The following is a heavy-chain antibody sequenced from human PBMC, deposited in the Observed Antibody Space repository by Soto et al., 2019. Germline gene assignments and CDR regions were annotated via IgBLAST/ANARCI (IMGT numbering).Heavy chain of an antibody. J-gene: IGHJ4*02. CDR1: GYTFTSYG. Sequence: ASVKVSCKASGYTFTSYGISWVRQAPGQGLERMGWISAYNGNTNYAQKLQGRVTMTTDTSTSTADMELRSLRSDETAVYYCARGASITVAGTSFDYWGQGTLVTVSS. V-gene: IGHV1-18*01. D-gene: IGHD6-19*01. CDR2: ISAYNGNT. CDR3: ARGASITVAGTSFDY.